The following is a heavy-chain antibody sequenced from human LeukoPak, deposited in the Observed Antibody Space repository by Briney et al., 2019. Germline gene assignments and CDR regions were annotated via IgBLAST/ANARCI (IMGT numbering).Heavy chain of an antibody. V-gene: IGHV3-30*18. CDR3: AKVETGGVNYSYMDV. Sequence: PGGSLRLSCAASGFTFSSYGVHWVRQAPGKGLEWVAVISYDGSNKYHADSVKGRFTISRDNSKNTLYLQMNSLRAEDTAVYYCAKVETGGVNYSYMDVWGKGTTVTVSS. CDR1: GFTFSSYG. J-gene: IGHJ6*03. D-gene: IGHD6-25*01. CDR2: ISYDGSNK.